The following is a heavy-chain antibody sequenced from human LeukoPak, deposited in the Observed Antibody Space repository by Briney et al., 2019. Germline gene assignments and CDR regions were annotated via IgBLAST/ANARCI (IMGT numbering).Heavy chain of an antibody. D-gene: IGHD4-11*01. Sequence: PSETLSLTCTVSGGPISSGANYWSWIRQPPGRGLEWIGYISHSESAYYSPSLESRITISVDRSKNQFSLKLKSVTAADTAIYYCARDGGTTSNPSHDTFAIWGQGTMVAVSS. V-gene: IGHV4-30-2*01. CDR3: ARDGGTTSNPSHDTFAI. CDR2: ISHSESA. CDR1: GGPISSGANY. J-gene: IGHJ3*02.